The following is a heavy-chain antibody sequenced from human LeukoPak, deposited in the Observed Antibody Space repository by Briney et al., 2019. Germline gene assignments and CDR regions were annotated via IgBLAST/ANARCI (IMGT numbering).Heavy chain of an antibody. CDR2: ISHDSAII. J-gene: IGHJ4*02. Sequence: GGSLRLSCAASGFTFSSYWMSWVRQAPGKGLEWISYISHDSAIIYYADSVRGRFTMSRDNAKNSLYLQMHSLRAEDTAVYYCVRDNPRCCGVVPANIDDYWGQGTLVTVSS. V-gene: IGHV3-48*04. CDR3: VRDNPRCCGVVPANIDDY. CDR1: GFTFSSYW. D-gene: IGHD2-15*01.